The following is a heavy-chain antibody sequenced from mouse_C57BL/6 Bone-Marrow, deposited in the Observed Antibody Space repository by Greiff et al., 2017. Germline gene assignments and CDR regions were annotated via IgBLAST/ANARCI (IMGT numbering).Heavy chain of an antibody. CDR3: ARLDSSGYFDY. Sequence: EVQRVESGGDLVKPGGSLKISCAASGFTFSSYGMSWVRQTPDKRLEWVATISSGGSYTYYPDSVKGRFTISRDNAKNTLYLQMSSLKSEDTAMYYCARLDSSGYFDYWGQGTTLTVSS. D-gene: IGHD3-2*02. J-gene: IGHJ2*01. CDR2: ISSGGSYT. V-gene: IGHV5-6*01. CDR1: GFTFSSYG.